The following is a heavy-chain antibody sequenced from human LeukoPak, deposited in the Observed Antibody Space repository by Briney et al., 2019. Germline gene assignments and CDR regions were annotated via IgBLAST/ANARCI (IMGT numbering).Heavy chain of an antibody. CDR1: GFTFSSYA. J-gene: IGHJ4*02. Sequence: PGGSLRLSCAASGFTFSSYAMSWVRQAPEKGLEWVSTISGSGGGTYYADSVKGRFTISRDDSKNTLCLQMNSLRAEDTAVYYCVKDLGRYRNNCFDYWGQGTLVTVSS. CDR2: ISGSGGGT. CDR3: VKDLGRYRNNCFDY. D-gene: IGHD1-26*01. V-gene: IGHV3-23*01.